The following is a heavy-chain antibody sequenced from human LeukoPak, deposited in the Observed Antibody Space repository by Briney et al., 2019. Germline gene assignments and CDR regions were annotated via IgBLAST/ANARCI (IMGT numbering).Heavy chain of an antibody. D-gene: IGHD5-24*01. CDR3: AAWTDRGYNF. V-gene: IGHV3-7*01. Sequence: GRSLRLSWAASGFSVRSSWISSGRQAPGKWMQLGANINPEGSQTTFADSVVGRFTMSKENVKNSLYLQMNSLRVEDTAVFYCAAWTDRGYNFWGQGTVVTVSS. CDR1: GFSVRSSW. J-gene: IGHJ4*02. CDR2: INPEGSQT.